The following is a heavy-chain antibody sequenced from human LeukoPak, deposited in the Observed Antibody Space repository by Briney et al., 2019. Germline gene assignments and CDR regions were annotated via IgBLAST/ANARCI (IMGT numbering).Heavy chain of an antibody. Sequence: PGGSLRLSCAASGFIFSSYSMNWVRQAPGKGLEWVSSISSSSSYIYYADSVKGRFTISRDNAKNSLYLQMNSLRAEDTAVYYCARDGSSWITGGGAFDIWGQGTMVTVSS. CDR2: ISSSSSYI. CDR3: ARDGSSWITGGGAFDI. D-gene: IGHD6-13*01. CDR1: GFIFSSYS. J-gene: IGHJ3*02. V-gene: IGHV3-21*01.